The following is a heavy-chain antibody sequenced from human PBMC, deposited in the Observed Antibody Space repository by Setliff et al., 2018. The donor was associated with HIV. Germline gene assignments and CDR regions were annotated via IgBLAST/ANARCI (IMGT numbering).Heavy chain of an antibody. D-gene: IGHD3-10*01. CDR3: ARTREMVRGVITPTFDY. Sequence: ASVKVSCKASGGTFSSYTINWVRQAPGQGLEWMGGIIPIFGTANYAQKFQGRVTITTDESTSTAYMELSSLRSEDTALYYCARTREMVRGVITPTFDYWGLGTLVTVSS. J-gene: IGHJ4*02. CDR1: GGTFSSYT. V-gene: IGHV1-69*05. CDR2: IIPIFGTA.